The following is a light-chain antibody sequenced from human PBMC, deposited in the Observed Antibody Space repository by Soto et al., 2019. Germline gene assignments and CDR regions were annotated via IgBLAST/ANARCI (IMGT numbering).Light chain of an antibody. Sequence: EIRMSQSPGTLSASPGERATLFCRAAQGVTTNFAWYQQKSGQSPRLLIYDVSNRATGVPARFSGSGSETDFTLTISGLQSEDSAVYFCQQYNNWPFSFGQGTRLEIK. CDR2: DVS. V-gene: IGKV3-15*01. CDR3: QQYNNWPFS. J-gene: IGKJ5*01. CDR1: QGVTTN.